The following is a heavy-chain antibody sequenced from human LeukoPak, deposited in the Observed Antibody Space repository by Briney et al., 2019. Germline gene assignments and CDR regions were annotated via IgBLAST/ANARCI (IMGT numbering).Heavy chain of an antibody. CDR2: IKSKTDGGTT. CDR1: GFTFSNAW. Sequence: GGSLRLSCAASGFTFSNAWMNWVRQAPGKRLEWVGRIKSKTDGGTTDYAAPVKGRFTISRDDSKNTLYLQMNSLKTEDTAVYYCTTQRGYDYVWGSYKPDYWGQGTLVTVSS. V-gene: IGHV3-15*07. CDR3: TTQRGYDYVWGSYKPDY. J-gene: IGHJ4*02. D-gene: IGHD3-16*01.